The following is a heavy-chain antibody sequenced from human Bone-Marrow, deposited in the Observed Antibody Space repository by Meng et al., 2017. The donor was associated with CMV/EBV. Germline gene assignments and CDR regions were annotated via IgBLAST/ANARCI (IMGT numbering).Heavy chain of an antibody. J-gene: IGHJ4*02. V-gene: IGHV3-43*01. CDR1: GFTFDDYT. Sequence: GESLKISCAASGFTFDDYTMHRVRQAPGKGLEWVSLISWDSGITYYVDSVKGRFTISRDNSENSLYLQMNSLRTEDTAFYYCARDISSGESFFSYWGQGTLVTVSS. D-gene: IGHD1-26*01. CDR3: ARDISSGESFFSY. CDR2: ISWDSGIT.